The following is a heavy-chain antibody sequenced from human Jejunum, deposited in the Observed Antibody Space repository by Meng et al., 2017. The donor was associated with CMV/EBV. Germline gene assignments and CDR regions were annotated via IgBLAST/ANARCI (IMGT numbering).Heavy chain of an antibody. Sequence: GPGMGYPLQTPSPPSPVSAGSFSGGGHFWTWIRQHPGKGLEWFVYIYYSGITFYNPSLKRRVIISIGTSKNQFSLNLRSVTAADTAVYYFARVSSGWDYFDYWGQGTLVTVSS. V-gene: IGHV4-31*03. J-gene: IGHJ4*02. CDR3: ARVSSGWDYFDY. D-gene: IGHD6-19*01. CDR1: AGSFSGGGHF. CDR2: IYYSGIT.